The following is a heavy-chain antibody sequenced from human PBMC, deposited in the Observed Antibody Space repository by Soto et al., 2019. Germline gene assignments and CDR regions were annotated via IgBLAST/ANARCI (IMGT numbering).Heavy chain of an antibody. V-gene: IGHV3-66*01. CDR3: AREPRYCRGGSCSITGDAYDI. CDR2: IPNRGDT. D-gene: IGHD2-15*01. J-gene: IGHJ3*02. CDR1: GFIASDTY. Sequence: EVQLVESGGGLVQPGGSLRLSCTASGFIASDTYVNWVRQAPGKGLEWVPVIPNRGDTHYADSVRGRFSLSRDISDNTLHLQMNNLRVEDTAVYYCAREPRYCRGGSCSITGDAYDIWGQGTMVTVSS.